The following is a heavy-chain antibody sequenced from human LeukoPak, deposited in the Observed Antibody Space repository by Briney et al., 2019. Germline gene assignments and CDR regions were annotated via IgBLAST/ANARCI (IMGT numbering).Heavy chain of an antibody. D-gene: IGHD4-11*01. Sequence: GGSLRPSCAASGFTFSSYALHWVRQSPGKGLEWVAVISNDGSNKYYADSVKGRFTISRDNSKNTLYLQMNSLRPEDSAVYYCAKNPTTHNYVTGGGGGFDPWGQGTLVTVSS. CDR2: ISNDGSNK. J-gene: IGHJ5*02. CDR3: AKNPTTHNYVTGGGGGFDP. V-gene: IGHV3-30-3*02. CDR1: GFTFSSYA.